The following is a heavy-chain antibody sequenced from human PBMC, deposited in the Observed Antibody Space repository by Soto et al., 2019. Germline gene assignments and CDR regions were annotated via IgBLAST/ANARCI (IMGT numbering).Heavy chain of an antibody. CDR2: ISSSSSYI. CDR3: ARTLIKLVGWFDP. Sequence: GGSLRLSCAASGFTFSSYSMNWVRQAPGKGLEWVSSISSSSSYIYYADSVKGRFTISRDNAKNSLYLQMNSLRAEDTAVYYCARTLIKLVGWFDPWGQGTLVTVSS. D-gene: IGHD6-6*01. CDR1: GFTFSSYS. J-gene: IGHJ5*02. V-gene: IGHV3-21*01.